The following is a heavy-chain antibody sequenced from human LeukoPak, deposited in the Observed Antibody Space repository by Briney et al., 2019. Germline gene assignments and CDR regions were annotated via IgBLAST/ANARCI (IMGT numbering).Heavy chain of an antibody. CDR1: GFTFSSFA. CDR3: TKDPNGDYVGAFDP. D-gene: IGHD4-17*01. V-gene: IGHV3-23*01. CDR2: ITGSHGRT. J-gene: IGHJ5*02. Sequence: GGSLTLSCEASGFTFSSFAMTWVRQAAGKGLEWVSSITGSHGRTYNTDSVKGRFTISRDHSQNTLYLQMNSLRAEDPAVYYCTKDPNGDYVGAFDPWGQGTLVTVSS.